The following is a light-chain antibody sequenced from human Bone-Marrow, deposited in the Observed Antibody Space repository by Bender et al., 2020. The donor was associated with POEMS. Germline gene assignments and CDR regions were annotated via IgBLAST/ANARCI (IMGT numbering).Light chain of an antibody. CDR1: SSNIGAHA. CDR2: SSH. CDR3: TTWDATLRGWV. J-gene: IGLJ3*02. Sequence: QSVLTQPPSASGTPGQRVAISCSGGSSNIGAHAVNWYQHLPGTAPKLLIYSSHRRPSEVPDRFSGSRSGTSASLAISGLMSEDEADYYCTTWDATLRGWVFGGGTKLTVL. V-gene: IGLV1-44*01.